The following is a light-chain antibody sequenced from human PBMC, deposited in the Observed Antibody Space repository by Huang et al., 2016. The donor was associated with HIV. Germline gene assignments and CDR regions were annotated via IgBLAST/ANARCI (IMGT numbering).Light chain of an antibody. CDR1: HNINSN. Sequence: DIQMTQSPSSLSASIGDRVTMTCRASHNINSNLNWYQQKPGKAPKLLIFSATYLASGGPSRFSGSGSGTHFTLTINGLQPEDLATYFCQQSQNTPWTFGQGSRLEIK. CDR3: QQSQNTPWT. J-gene: IGKJ1*01. V-gene: IGKV1-39*01. CDR2: SAT.